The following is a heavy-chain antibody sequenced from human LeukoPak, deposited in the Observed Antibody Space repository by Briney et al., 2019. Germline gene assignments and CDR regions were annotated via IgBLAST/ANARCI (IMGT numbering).Heavy chain of an antibody. Sequence: SVKVSCKASGGTFSSYAISWVRQAPGQGLEWMGRIFPIFATANYAQKLQGRVTITADESTSTAYMELSSLRSEDTAVYYCARESGSYEAYFDYWGQGTLVTVSS. CDR1: GGTFSSYA. V-gene: IGHV1-69*13. J-gene: IGHJ4*02. D-gene: IGHD1-26*01. CDR3: ARESGSYEAYFDY. CDR2: IFPIFATA.